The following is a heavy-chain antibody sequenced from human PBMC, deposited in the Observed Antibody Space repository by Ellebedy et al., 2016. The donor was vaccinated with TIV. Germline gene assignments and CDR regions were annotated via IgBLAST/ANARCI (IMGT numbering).Heavy chain of an antibody. CDR1: GFSLSTSGMC. CDR2: IDWVDDK. V-gene: IGHV2-70*11. CDR3: ARTAAHSGMEVRDFDY. J-gene: IGHJ4*02. D-gene: IGHD1-26*01. Sequence: SGPTLVKPTQTLTLTCTVSGFSLSTSGMCVSWIRQPPGKALEWLARIDWVDDKYYGTSLKTRLTISKDTSKNQVVLTMTNMDPVDTATYYCARTAAHSGMEVRDFDYWGQGTLVTVSS.